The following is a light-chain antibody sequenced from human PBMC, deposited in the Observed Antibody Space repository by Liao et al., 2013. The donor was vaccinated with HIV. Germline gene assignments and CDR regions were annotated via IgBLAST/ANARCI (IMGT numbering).Light chain of an antibody. Sequence: SFVLTQPPSVSVAPGQTATITCGGDNIGSKSVHWYQQKPGQAPVLVIYYDSDRPSGIPERFSGSNSGNTATLTISRVEAGDEADYYCQVWASSSDHPGVFGGGTKLTVL. J-gene: IGLJ3*02. V-gene: IGLV3-21*04. CDR2: YDS. CDR3: QVWASSSDHPGV. CDR1: NIGSKS.